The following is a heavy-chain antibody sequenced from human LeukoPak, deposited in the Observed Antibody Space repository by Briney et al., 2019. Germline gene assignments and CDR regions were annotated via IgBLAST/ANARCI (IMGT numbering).Heavy chain of an antibody. CDR1: VFTFSNYP. V-gene: IGHV3-23*01. D-gene: IGHD3-10*01. CDR2: ISNTGSAT. J-gene: IGHJ6*02. Sequence: GGSLRLSCAACVFTFSNYPVSGVRQAPGKGLEWVSTISNTGSATYYADSVKGRFTISRDNSENTLYLQMNNPRAEDTAIHYCAKVPYSDYGSGRPPFMDVWGQGTTVAVSS. CDR3: AKVPYSDYGSGRPPFMDV.